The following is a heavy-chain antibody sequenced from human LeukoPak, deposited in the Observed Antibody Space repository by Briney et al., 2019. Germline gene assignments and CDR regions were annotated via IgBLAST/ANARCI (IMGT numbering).Heavy chain of an antibody. D-gene: IGHD1-7*01. CDR3: ARDSAAMDWNYGAFDI. J-gene: IGHJ3*02. V-gene: IGHV1-2*04. CDR1: GYTFTGYY. CDR2: INPNSGGT. Sequence: ASVKVSCKASGYTFTGYYMHWVRQAPGQGLEWVGWINPNSGGTNYAQKFQGWVTMTRDTSISTAYMELSRLRSDDTAVYYCARDSAAMDWNYGAFDIWGQGTMVTVSS.